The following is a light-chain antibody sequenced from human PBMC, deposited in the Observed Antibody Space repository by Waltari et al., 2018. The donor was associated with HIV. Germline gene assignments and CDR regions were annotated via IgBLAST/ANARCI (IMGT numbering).Light chain of an antibody. J-gene: IGLJ3*02. CDR1: SSDVGSYNR. CDR3: SSYTSSSTFWV. V-gene: IGLV2-18*02. CDR2: EVS. Sequence: QSALTQPPSVSGSPGQSVTISSTGTSSDVGSYNRVSWYQQPPGTAPKLMIYEVSNRPSGVPDRFSGSKSGNTASLTISGLQAEDEADYYCSSYTSSSTFWVFGGGTKLTVL.